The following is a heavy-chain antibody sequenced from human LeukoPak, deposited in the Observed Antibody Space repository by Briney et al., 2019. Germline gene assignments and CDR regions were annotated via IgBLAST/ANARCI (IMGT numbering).Heavy chain of an antibody. CDR2: IWYDGSNK. D-gene: IGHD6-19*01. V-gene: IGHV3-33*08. CDR3: ASSSKQWLPLTIGY. J-gene: IGHJ4*02. CDR1: GFTFSSYG. Sequence: GRSLRLSCAASGFTFSSYGMHWVRQAPGKGLEWVAVIWYDGSNKYYADSVKGRFTISRDNSKNTLYLQMNSLRAEDTAVYYCASSSKQWLPLTIGYWGQGTLVTVSS.